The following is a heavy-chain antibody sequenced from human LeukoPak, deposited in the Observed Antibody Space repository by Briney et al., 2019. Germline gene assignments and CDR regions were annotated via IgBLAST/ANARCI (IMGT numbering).Heavy chain of an antibody. CDR1: GFTFNIYW. CDR3: ARGEDAIVGVPGPNY. J-gene: IGHJ4*02. CDR2: IKQDGGEK. D-gene: IGHD1-26*01. Sequence: PGGSLRLSCAASGFTFNIYWMSWVRQAPGKGLEWVANIKQDGGEKYYVDSVKGRFTISRGYANNSLFLQMNGLTAEDTAVYYCARGEDAIVGVPGPNYWGQGTLVSVSS. V-gene: IGHV3-7*01.